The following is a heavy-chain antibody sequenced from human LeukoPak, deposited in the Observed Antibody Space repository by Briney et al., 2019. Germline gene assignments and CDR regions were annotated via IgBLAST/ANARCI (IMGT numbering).Heavy chain of an antibody. J-gene: IGHJ3*02. D-gene: IGHD2-2*01. CDR1: GYKLTDNW. Sequence: ASVKVSCKAFGYKLTDNWIHWVRQAPGQGLEWMGWINTKTGATNIAQKFQGRVTMTRDTSVNTAYIEMSRLTSDDTAVYYCARGCSSTSCYDAFDIWGQGTMVTVSS. CDR2: INTKTGAT. CDR3: ARGCSSTSCYDAFDI. V-gene: IGHV1-2*02.